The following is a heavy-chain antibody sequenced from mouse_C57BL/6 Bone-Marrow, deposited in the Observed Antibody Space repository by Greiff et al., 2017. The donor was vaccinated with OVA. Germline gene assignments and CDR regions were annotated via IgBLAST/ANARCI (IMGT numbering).Heavy chain of an antibody. CDR1: GYTFTSYW. D-gene: IGHD1-1*01. CDR2: INPSSGYT. Sequence: QVQLQQSGAELAKPGASVKLSCKASGYTFTSYWMHWVKQRPGQGLEWIGYINPSSGYTKYNQKFKDKATLTADKSSNTAYMQLSSLTYEDSAVYYCARGSSYEKYYFDYWGQGTTLTVSS. V-gene: IGHV1-7*01. CDR3: ARGSSYEKYYFDY. J-gene: IGHJ2*01.